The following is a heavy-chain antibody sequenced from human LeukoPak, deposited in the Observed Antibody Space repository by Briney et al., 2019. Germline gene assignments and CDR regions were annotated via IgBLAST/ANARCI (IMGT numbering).Heavy chain of an antibody. CDR1: GGSISSYY. V-gene: IGHV4-59*01. D-gene: IGHD3-9*01. CDR2: IYYSGST. J-gene: IGHJ6*03. CDR3: ARAPGSTYYDILTGLSYYYYYYMDV. Sequence: SETLSLTCTVSGGSISSYYWSWIRQPPGKGLEWIGYIYYSGSTNYNPSLKSRVTISVDTSKNQFSLKLSSVTAADTAVYYCARAPGSTYYDILTGLSYYYYYYMDVWGKGTTVTISS.